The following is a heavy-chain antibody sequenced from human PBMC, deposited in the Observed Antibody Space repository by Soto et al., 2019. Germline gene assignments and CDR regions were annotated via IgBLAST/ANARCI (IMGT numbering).Heavy chain of an antibody. CDR1: GGSITDYS. V-gene: IGHV4-4*07. J-gene: IGHJ5*02. Sequence: PPETLSLTCTDSGGSITDYSWSWIRQPAGKGLEWIGRIFSSGSTNYNPSLKGRITMSLDTSKNPFSLKLNSATATDTAVYFCARDQGVVFTADNWFDPWGQGILVTVSS. D-gene: IGHD2-21*02. CDR2: IFSSGST. CDR3: ARDQGVVFTADNWFDP.